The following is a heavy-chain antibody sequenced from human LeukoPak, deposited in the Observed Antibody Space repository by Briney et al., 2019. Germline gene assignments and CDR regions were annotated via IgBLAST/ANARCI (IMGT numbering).Heavy chain of an antibody. CDR3: AKVLDSSGYYSHY. J-gene: IGHJ4*02. V-gene: IGHV1-2*06. CDR1: GYTFTGYY. Sequence: ASVKVSCKASGYTFTGYYMHWVRQALGQGLEWMGRINPNSGGTNYAQKFQGRATMTRDTSISTAYMELSRLRSDDTAVYYCAKVLDSSGYYSHYWGQGTLVTVSS. D-gene: IGHD3-22*01. CDR2: INPNSGGT.